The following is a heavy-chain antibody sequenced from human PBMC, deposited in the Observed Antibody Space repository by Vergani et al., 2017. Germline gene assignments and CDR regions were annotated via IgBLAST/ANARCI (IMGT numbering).Heavy chain of an antibody. V-gene: IGHV3-48*03. CDR3: ARESVAGTHY. D-gene: IGHD6-19*01. J-gene: IGHJ4*02. CDR2: ISSSGSTI. Sequence: EVQLVESGGGLVQPGGSLRLSCAASGFTFSSYEMNWVRQAPGKGLEWVSYISSSGSTIYYADSVKGRFTISRDNAKNSLYLQMNSLRAEDTAVYYCARESVAGTHYWGQGTLVTVSS. CDR1: GFTFSSYE.